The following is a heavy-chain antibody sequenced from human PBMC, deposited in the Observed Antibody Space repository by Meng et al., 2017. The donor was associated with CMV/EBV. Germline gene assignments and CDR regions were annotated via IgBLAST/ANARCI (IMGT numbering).Heavy chain of an antibody. Sequence: RLPDPAPDRLKLSQTLSRPCTVSGGSIISGDYYWSLIRQPPGKGLEWIGYIYYSGSTYYNPSLKSRVTISVDTSKNQFSLKLSSVTAADTAVYYCAREGDNPFDYWGQGTLVTVSS. CDR2: IYYSGST. V-gene: IGHV4-30-4*08. CDR1: GGSIISGDYY. CDR3: AREGDNPFDY. D-gene: IGHD2-21*02. J-gene: IGHJ4*02.